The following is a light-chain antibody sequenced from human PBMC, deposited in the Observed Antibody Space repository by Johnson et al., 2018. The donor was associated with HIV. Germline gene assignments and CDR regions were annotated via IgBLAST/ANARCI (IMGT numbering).Light chain of an antibody. CDR1: SSNIGNNY. J-gene: IGLJ1*01. CDR3: GTWDSSLSATYV. CDR2: DNN. Sequence: QSVLTQPPSVSAAPGQKVTISCSGSSSNIGNNYVSWYQQLPETAPKLLIYDNNKRPSGIPDRFSGSKSGTSATLGITGLQTGDEADYYCGTWDSSLSATYVLRTGPNVTVL. V-gene: IGLV1-51*01.